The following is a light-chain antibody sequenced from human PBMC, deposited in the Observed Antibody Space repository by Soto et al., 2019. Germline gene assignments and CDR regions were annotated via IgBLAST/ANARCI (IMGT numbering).Light chain of an antibody. CDR3: AAWDDSLNGHYV. Sequence: LTQPPSASGTPGQRVTISCSGSSSNIGSNTVNWYQQLPGTAPKLLIYSNNQRPSGVPDRFSGSKSGTSASLAISGLQSEDEADYYCAAWDDSLNGHYVFGTGTKVTVL. CDR1: SSNIGSNT. J-gene: IGLJ1*01. CDR2: SNN. V-gene: IGLV1-44*01.